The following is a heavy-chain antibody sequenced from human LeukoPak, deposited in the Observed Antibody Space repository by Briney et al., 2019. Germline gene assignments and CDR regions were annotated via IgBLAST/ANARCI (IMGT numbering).Heavy chain of an antibody. V-gene: IGHV3-23*01. CDR3: AKDAPDHTLIAAAGTD. Sequence: GGSLRLSCAASGFTFSSYAMSWVRQAPGKGLEWVSDISGSGGGTYYADSVKGRFTISRDNSKNTLYLQMNSLIAQDTAVYYCAKDAPDHTLIAAAGTDWGQGTLVTVSS. CDR1: GFTFSSYA. D-gene: IGHD6-13*01. CDR2: ISGSGGGT. J-gene: IGHJ4*02.